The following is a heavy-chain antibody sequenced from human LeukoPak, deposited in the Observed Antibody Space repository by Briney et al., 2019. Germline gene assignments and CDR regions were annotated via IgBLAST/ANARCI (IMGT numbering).Heavy chain of an antibody. CDR1: GDSISSSSYY. J-gene: IGHJ4*02. Sequence: SETLSLTCTVSGDSISSSSYYWGWIRQPPGKGLEWIGSIYYSGSTYYNPSLKRRVTISADTPKNQFSLKLSSVTAADTAVYYCARQKYWGQLTWIQLWFDYWGQGTLVTVSS. CDR3: ARQKYWGQLTWIQLWFDY. V-gene: IGHV4-39*01. CDR2: IYYSGST. D-gene: IGHD5-18*01.